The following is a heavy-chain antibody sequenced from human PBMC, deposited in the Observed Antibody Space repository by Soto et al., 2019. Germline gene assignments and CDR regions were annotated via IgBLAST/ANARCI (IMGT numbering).Heavy chain of an antibody. J-gene: IGHJ6*02. CDR1: GFTFSIYW. CDR3: ARGVQQKLVRERVYYYYGMDV. D-gene: IGHD6-13*01. Sequence: GGSLILSCAASGFTFSIYWMNWVRQAPGKGLERVANIKQDGSEKYHVDSVKGRFTISRDNAKNSLYLQMNSLRAEDTAVYYCARGVQQKLVRERVYYYYGMDVWGQGTTFTVSS. CDR2: IKQDGSEK. V-gene: IGHV3-7*03.